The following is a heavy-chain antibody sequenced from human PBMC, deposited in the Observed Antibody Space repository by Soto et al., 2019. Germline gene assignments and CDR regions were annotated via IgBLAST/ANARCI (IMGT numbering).Heavy chain of an antibody. CDR2: INHSGST. D-gene: IGHD3-10*01. V-gene: IGHV4-34*01. CDR1: GGSFSGYY. CDR3: ARGRNYYGSGSYSGYMDV. J-gene: IGHJ6*03. Sequence: PSETLSITCAVYGGSFSGYYWSWIRQPPGKGLEWIGEINHSGSTNYNPSLKSRVTISVDTSKNQFSLKLSSVTAADTAVYYCARGRNYYGSGSYSGYMDVCAQGTTVTVSS.